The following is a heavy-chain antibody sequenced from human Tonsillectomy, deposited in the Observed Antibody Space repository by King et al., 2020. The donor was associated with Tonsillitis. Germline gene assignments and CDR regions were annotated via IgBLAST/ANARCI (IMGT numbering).Heavy chain of an antibody. Sequence: LQLQESGSGLVKPSQTLSLTCAVSGGSISSGGYSWSWFRQPPGKGLEWIGYTYHSGSTYYNPSLKSRVTISVDRSKNQFSLKLSSVTAADTAVYYCARGYCTHDICFDAFDIWSQGTMVTVSS. J-gene: IGHJ3*02. CDR3: ARGYCTHDICFDAFDI. D-gene: IGHD2-8*01. CDR1: GGSISSGGYS. CDR2: TYHSGST. V-gene: IGHV4-30-2*01.